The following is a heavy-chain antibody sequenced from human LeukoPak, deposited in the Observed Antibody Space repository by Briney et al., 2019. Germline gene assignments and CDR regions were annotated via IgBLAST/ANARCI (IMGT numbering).Heavy chain of an antibody. J-gene: IGHJ4*02. Sequence: GGSLRLSCAASGFTFSSYNMNWVRQAPGKGPEWISYISSTSNTMYYADSVKGRFTISRDNAKNSLYLQMNSLRAEDTAVYYCATESGTYSGTCFDYWGQGTLVTVSA. D-gene: IGHD1-26*01. CDR1: GFTFSSYN. V-gene: IGHV3-48*01. CDR3: ATESGTYSGTCFDY. CDR2: ISSTSNTM.